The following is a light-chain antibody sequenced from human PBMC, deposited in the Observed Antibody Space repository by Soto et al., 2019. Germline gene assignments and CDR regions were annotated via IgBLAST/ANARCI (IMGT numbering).Light chain of an antibody. CDR3: KHYDNLPPAWT. CDR2: DAS. J-gene: IGKJ1*01. Sequence: DIQMTQSPSSLSASVGNRVTITCQASQDIATYLNWYQQKPGKAPNLLIYDASNLETGVPSRFSGGESGRHATLTIINLQREDIATHYCKHYDNLPPAWTVGQGAQVDIK. CDR1: QDIATY. V-gene: IGKV1-33*01.